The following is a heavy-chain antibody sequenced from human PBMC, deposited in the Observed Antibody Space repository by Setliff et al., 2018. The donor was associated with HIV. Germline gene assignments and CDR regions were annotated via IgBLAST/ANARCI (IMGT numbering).Heavy chain of an antibody. J-gene: IGHJ3*02. CDR3: ARDSPYGGNSGAFEI. V-gene: IGHV1-46*01. CDR2: FNPSGGTT. Sequence: GASVKVSCKASGYIVTTYYIHWVRQAPGQGLEWMGIFNPSGGTTTYAQTFQGRVTMTRDTSTSTVYMELSSLRSEDTAVYYCARDSPYGGNSGAFEIWGQGTMVTV. CDR1: GYIVTTYY. D-gene: IGHD2-21*02.